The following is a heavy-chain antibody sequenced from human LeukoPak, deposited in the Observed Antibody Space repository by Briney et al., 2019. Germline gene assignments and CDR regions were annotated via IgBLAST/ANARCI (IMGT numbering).Heavy chain of an antibody. CDR2: INSDGSST. Sequence: PGGSLRLSCAASGFTFSSYWMHWVRQAPGKGLVWVSRINSDGSSTSYADSVKGRFTISRDNAKNTLYLQMNSLRAEDTAVYYCARRYYDILTGYYQLDYWGQGTLVTVSS. CDR3: ARRYYDILTGYYQLDY. J-gene: IGHJ4*02. V-gene: IGHV3-74*01. CDR1: GFTFSSYW. D-gene: IGHD3-9*01.